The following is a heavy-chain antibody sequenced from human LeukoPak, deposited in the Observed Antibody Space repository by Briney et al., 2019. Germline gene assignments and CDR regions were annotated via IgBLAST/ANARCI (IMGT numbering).Heavy chain of an antibody. V-gene: IGHV3-48*04. J-gene: IGHJ4*02. Sequence: GGSLRLSCAASGFTFSSYAMSWVRQAPGKGLEWVSYISSSGSTIYYADSVKGRFTISRDNAKNSLYLQMNSLRAEDTAVYYCARSQLAVPFFDYWGQGTLVTVSS. CDR2: ISSSGSTI. D-gene: IGHD6-6*01. CDR1: GFTFSSYA. CDR3: ARSQLAVPFFDY.